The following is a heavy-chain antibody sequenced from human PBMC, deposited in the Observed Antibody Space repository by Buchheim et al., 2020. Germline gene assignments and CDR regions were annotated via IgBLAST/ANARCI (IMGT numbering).Heavy chain of an antibody. CDR1: GFTFSSYG. CDR2: ISNDGSKK. CDR3: AIDFYGD. J-gene: IGHJ4*02. D-gene: IGHD4-17*01. Sequence: QVQLVESGGGVVQPGRSLRLSCAASGFTFSSYGMHWVRQVPGKGLEWVAVISNDGSKKYYADSAKGRFTISRDNSKNTLYLQMNSLRAEDTAVYSCAIDFYGDWGQGTL. V-gene: IGHV3-30*03.